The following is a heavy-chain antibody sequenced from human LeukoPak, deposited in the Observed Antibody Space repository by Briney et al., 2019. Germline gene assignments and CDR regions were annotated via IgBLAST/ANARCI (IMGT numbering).Heavy chain of an antibody. D-gene: IGHD6-19*01. CDR3: ASAVAGLDWFDP. V-gene: IGHV4-59*01. Sequence: SETLSLTCTVSGGSISSYYWSWIRQPPGKGLEWIGYIYYSGSTNYNPSLKSRVTISVDTSKNQFSLKLSSVTAADTAVYCCASAVAGLDWFDPWGQGTLVTVSS. CDR1: GGSISSYY. CDR2: IYYSGST. J-gene: IGHJ5*02.